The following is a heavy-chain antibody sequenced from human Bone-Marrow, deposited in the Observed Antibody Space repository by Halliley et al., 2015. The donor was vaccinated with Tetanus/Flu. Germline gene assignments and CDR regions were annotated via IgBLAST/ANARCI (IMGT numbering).Heavy chain of an antibody. J-gene: IGHJ4*02. CDR3: ARADYCSGGTCYRGVPDY. V-gene: IGHV1-18*01. CDR2: ISAHNGHT. D-gene: IGHD2-15*01. Sequence: WISAHNGHTYYTQKVQGRVSMTTDTFTSTAYMELRSLRSDDTAVYYCARADYCSGGTCYRGVPDYWGQGTLVTVSS.